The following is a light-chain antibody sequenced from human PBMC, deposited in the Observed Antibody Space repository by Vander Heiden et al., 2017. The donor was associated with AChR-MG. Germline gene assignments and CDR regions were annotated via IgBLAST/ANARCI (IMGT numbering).Light chain of an antibody. J-gene: IGKJ4*01. Sequence: IALTPSPASPSVSPGVRATLSSRASRSVSGNLAWYQQKPGQAARLLIYGASTRATGSPARFSGSGSGTEVTLTISSLQSEDFAVYYCQQYNNWTPLTFGGGTKVEIK. CDR3: QQYNNWTPLT. V-gene: IGKV3-15*01. CDR1: RSVSGN. CDR2: GAS.